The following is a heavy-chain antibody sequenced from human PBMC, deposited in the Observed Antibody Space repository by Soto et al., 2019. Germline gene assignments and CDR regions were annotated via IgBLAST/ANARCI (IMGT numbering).Heavy chain of an antibody. J-gene: IGHJ6*02. CDR2: IIPIFGTA. CDR1: GGTFSSYA. Sequence: SVKVSCKASGGTFSSYAISWVRQAPGQGLEWMGGIIPIFGTANYAQKFQGRVTITADESTSTAYMELSSLRSEDTAVYYCARGGDFWSGYPPGDYYYGMDVWGQGTTVTVSS. CDR3: ARGGDFWSGYPPGDYYYGMDV. D-gene: IGHD3-3*01. V-gene: IGHV1-69*13.